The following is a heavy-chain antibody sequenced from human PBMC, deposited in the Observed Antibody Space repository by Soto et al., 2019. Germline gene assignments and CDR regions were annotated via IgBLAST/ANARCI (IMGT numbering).Heavy chain of an antibody. V-gene: IGHV3-33*01. CDR2: IWYDGTQK. Sequence: QVQLEESGGGVVQPGRSLRLSCEASGFTFNTYSMHWVRQPPGKGLECLAAIWYDGTQKYYADSVKGRFIISRDNSKKTLYLEMNSLRAEDTAVYYCARAGGTTVTGLWHFDSWGQGTLVNVSS. J-gene: IGHJ4*02. D-gene: IGHD4-17*01. CDR1: GFTFNTYS. CDR3: ARAGGTTVTGLWHFDS.